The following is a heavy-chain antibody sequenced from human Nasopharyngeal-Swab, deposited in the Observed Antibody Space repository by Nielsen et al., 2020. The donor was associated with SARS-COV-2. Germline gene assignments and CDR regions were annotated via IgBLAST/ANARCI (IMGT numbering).Heavy chain of an antibody. CDR2: INHSGST. Sequence: SETLSLTCAVYGGSFSGYYWSWIRQPPGKGLEWIGEINHSGSTNYNPSLKSRVTISVDTSKSQFSLKLSSVTAADTAVYYCARHVRFLEWLLYQYWFDPWGQGTLVTVSS. J-gene: IGHJ5*02. V-gene: IGHV4-34*01. CDR3: ARHVRFLEWLLYQYWFDP. D-gene: IGHD3-3*01. CDR1: GGSFSGYY.